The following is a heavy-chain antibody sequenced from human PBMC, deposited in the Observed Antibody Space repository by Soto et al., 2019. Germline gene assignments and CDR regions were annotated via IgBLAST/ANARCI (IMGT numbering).Heavy chain of an antibody. V-gene: IGHV1-3*05. CDR2: INAGNGNT. D-gene: IGHD4-17*01. CDR1: GYTFSNYA. J-gene: IGHJ4*02. CDR3: AMAEYGDHEDY. Sequence: QVQLVQSGAEEKKPGASVKVSCKASGYTFSNYAVHWVRQAPGQRLEWMGWINAGNGNTKYSEKFQGRITITRDTSASTAYMELSSLRSEDTAIYYCAMAEYGDHEDYWGQGTLVTVSS.